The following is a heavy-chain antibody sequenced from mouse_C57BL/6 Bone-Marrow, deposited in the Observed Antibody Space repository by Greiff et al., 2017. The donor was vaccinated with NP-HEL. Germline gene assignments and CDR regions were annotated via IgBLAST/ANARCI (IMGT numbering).Heavy chain of an antibody. CDR2: ISGGGGNT. J-gene: IGHJ2*01. Sequence: VESGGGLVKPGGSLKPSCAASGSTFCSYTMSWVRQTPEKRLEWVATISGGGGNTYYPDSVKGRFTISRVTAKNTLYLQMSSLMSKDTALYYCARLTHYGNYEDYWGQGTTLTVSS. CDR1: GSTFCSYT. V-gene: IGHV5-9*01. CDR3: ARLTHYGNYEDY. D-gene: IGHD2-1*01.